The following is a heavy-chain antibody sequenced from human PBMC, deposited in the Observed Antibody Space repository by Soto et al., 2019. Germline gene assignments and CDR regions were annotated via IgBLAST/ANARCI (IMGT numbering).Heavy chain of an antibody. D-gene: IGHD6-25*01. CDR1: GYSFTSYG. J-gene: IGHJ4*02. CDR2: ISADSGNT. Sequence: QVQLVQSGPEVKKPGASVKVSCKASGYSFTSYGVSWVRQAPGQGLEWMGWISADSGNTDYAQKFRGRVTMTTETSTSTAYMDLRSLRSDGTAVYYCVRDPQRNDYWGQGTLVTVSS. V-gene: IGHV1-18*04. CDR3: VRDPQRNDY.